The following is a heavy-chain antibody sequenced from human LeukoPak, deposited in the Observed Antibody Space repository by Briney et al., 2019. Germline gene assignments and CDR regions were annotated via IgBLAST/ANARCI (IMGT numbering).Heavy chain of an antibody. D-gene: IGHD2-2*01. J-gene: IGHJ4*02. CDR3: AKEAAIYYFDY. CDR2: ISYDGSNK. Sequence: PGGSLRLSCAASGFTSSSYGMHWVRQAPGKGLEWVAVISYDGSNKHYADSVKGRFTISRDNSKNTLYLQMNSLRAEDTAVYYCAKEAAIYYFDYWGQGTLVTVSS. V-gene: IGHV3-30*18. CDR1: GFTSSSYG.